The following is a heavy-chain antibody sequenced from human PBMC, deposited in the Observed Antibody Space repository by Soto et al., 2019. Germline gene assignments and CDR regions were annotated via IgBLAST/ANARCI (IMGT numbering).Heavy chain of an antibody. D-gene: IGHD2-15*01. V-gene: IGHV3-23*01. CDR1: GFTFSNYA. Sequence: EVQLLESGGGLVQPGGPLRLSCTASGFTFSNYAMSWVRQAPGKGLEWVSTISGSGDSTNYADSVKGQFAISRDNSNNMLYVQMDSLRVEDTAVYYCAKENRRGYCSGGICYGYFDYWGQGTLVTVSS. CDR2: ISGSGDST. J-gene: IGHJ4*02. CDR3: AKENRRGYCSGGICYGYFDY.